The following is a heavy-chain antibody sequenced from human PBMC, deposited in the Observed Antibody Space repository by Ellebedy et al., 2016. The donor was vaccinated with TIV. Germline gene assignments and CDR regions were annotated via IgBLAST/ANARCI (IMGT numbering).Heavy chain of an antibody. Sequence: PSDTLSLTCSTSGFSISSHFWSWIRHPAGKGLEWLGHINIGGPSQYNPSLRSRLTLSLDTSKGQLSLRLRSVTAADTAVYYCASDGPLLFDSFDLWGPGTVVTVSS. J-gene: IGHJ3*01. CDR1: GFSISSHF. CDR2: INIGGPS. D-gene: IGHD3-9*01. CDR3: ASDGPLLFDSFDL. V-gene: IGHV4-4*07.